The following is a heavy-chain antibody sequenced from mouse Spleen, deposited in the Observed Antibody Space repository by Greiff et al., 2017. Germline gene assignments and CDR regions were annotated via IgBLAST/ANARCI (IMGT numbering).Heavy chain of an antibody. Sequence: DVKLVESGGGLVKPGGSLKLSCAASGFTFSDYYMYWVRQTPEKRLEWVATISDGGSYTYYPDSVKGRFTISRDNAKNNLYLQMSSLKSEDTAMYYCARDNGNSFDYWGQGTTLTVSS. D-gene: IGHD2-1*01. V-gene: IGHV5-4*02. CDR3: ARDNGNSFDY. CDR1: GFTFSDYY. J-gene: IGHJ2*01. CDR2: ISDGGSYT.